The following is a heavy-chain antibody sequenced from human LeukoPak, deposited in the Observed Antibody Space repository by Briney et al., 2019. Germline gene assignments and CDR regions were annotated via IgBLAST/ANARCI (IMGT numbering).Heavy chain of an antibody. CDR3: ARTRDCSKTNCYVMDP. V-gene: IGHV1-18*04. J-gene: IGHJ5*02. D-gene: IGHD2-2*01. Sequence: GASVKVSCTAFGYTFTTYGINWVRQAPGQGLEWMGWIGPYNIYTHYAQKVQGRVTMTTDTSTSTAYMELRSLRSDDTAVYYCARTRDCSKTNCYVMDPWGQGTLVTVSS. CDR2: IGPYNIYT. CDR1: GYTFTTYG.